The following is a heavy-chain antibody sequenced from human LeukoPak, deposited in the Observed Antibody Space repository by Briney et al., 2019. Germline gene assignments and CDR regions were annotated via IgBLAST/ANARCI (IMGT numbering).Heavy chain of an antibody. D-gene: IGHD3-22*01. J-gene: IGHJ6*02. Sequence: PGGSLRLSCAASGFTFSSYWMSWVRQAPGKGLEWVSAISGSGGSTYYADSVKGRFTISRDNSKNTLYLQMNSLRAEDTAVYYCAKDEPTTKWLLPNYGMDVWGQGTTVTVSS. CDR1: GFTFSSYW. V-gene: IGHV3-23*01. CDR2: ISGSGGST. CDR3: AKDEPTTKWLLPNYGMDV.